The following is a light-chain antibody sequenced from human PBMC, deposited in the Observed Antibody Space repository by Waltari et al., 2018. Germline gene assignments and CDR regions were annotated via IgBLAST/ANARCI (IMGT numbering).Light chain of an antibody. CDR1: NSNLGGKS. Sequence: QSVLTQPPSVSGTPGQRVTISCSGSNSNLGGKSVNWYQQLPGTAPNLLIDNDNQGPSGVPDRFSASKSGTSASLAITGLQSEDDAYYYCAVWDDSLGGVFGGGTKLTVL. CDR2: NDN. CDR3: AVWDDSLGGV. J-gene: IGLJ3*02. V-gene: IGLV1-44*01.